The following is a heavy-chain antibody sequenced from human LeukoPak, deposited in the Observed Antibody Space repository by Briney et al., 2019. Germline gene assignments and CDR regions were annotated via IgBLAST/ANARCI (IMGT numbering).Heavy chain of an antibody. D-gene: IGHD3-10*01. Sequence: PGGSLRLSCAASGFTFSDYYMTWIRQAPGKGLEWASYISSSTTYTNYADSVKGRFTISRDNAKNSLYLQMNSLRAEDSAVYYCARVGAFSGSYTDYWGQGTLVTVSS. V-gene: IGHV3-11*06. CDR3: ARVGAFSGSYTDY. J-gene: IGHJ4*02. CDR1: GFTFSDYY. CDR2: ISSSTTYT.